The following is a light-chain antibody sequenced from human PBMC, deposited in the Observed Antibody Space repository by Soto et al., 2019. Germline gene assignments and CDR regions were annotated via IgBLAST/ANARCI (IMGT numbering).Light chain of an antibody. V-gene: IGKV3-15*01. J-gene: IGKJ4*01. CDR3: QQYNKWPPLT. CDR2: DAS. CDR1: KSVNRN. Sequence: EIVMTQSPVTLSVSAGERATLSCRASKSVNRNLAWYQQKPGQAPRLLIYDASTRATGIPARFSGSGSGTEFTLTISSLQSEDFAVYYCQQYNKWPPLTFGGGTKVEIK.